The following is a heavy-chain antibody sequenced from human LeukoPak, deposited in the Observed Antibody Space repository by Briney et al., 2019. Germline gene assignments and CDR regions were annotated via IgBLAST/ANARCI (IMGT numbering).Heavy chain of an antibody. D-gene: IGHD2-15*01. Sequence: ASVNDSCKASGYTFTSYYMHGVRQAPGQGLEWMGIINPSGGSTSYAQKFQGRVTMTRDTTTSTVYMELSSLRSEDTAVYYCAREYCSGGSCYSGFFDYWGQGTLVTVSS. J-gene: IGHJ4*02. V-gene: IGHV1-46*01. CDR2: INPSGGST. CDR1: GYTFTSYY. CDR3: AREYCSGGSCYSGFFDY.